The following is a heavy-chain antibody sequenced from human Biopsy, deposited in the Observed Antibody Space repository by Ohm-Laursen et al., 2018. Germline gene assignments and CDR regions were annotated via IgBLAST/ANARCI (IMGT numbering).Heavy chain of an antibody. CDR1: GFDFSDYS. J-gene: IGHJ3*01. Sequence: SLRLPCAASGFDFSDYSMSWVRQAPGKGLEWVSSVTTTSSYIYYADSVKGRFTISRDNAKNSLYLHMNSLRAEDTAVYYCARLNSGTYDASDLWGQGTMVIVSS. CDR3: ARLNSGTYDASDL. CDR2: VTTTSSYI. V-gene: IGHV3-21*01. D-gene: IGHD1-26*01.